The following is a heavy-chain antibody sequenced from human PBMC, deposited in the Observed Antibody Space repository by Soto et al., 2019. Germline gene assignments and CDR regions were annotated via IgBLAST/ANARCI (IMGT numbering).Heavy chain of an antibody. Sequence: EVQLLESGGGLVQPGGSLRLSCAASGFTFSSYAMSWVRQAPGKGLEWVSAISGSGGSTYYADSVKGRFTISRDNSKNTLYLQMNSLRAEDTAVYYCATRAYYYDSSGYFDYWGQGTLSPSPQ. CDR2: ISGSGGST. V-gene: IGHV3-23*01. CDR3: ATRAYYYDSSGYFDY. J-gene: IGHJ4*02. D-gene: IGHD3-22*01. CDR1: GFTFSSYA.